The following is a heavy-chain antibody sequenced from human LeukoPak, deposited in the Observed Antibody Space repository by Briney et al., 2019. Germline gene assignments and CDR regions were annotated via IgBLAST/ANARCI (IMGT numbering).Heavy chain of an antibody. CDR3: AIRDWGPLGF. Sequence: GGSLRLSCAASGFTFSSYGMHWVRQAPGKGLEWVAVISYDGSNKYYADSVKGRFTISRDNSKNTLYLQMNSLRAEDTAVYYCAIRDWGPLGFWGQGTLVTGSS. CDR1: GFTFSSYG. J-gene: IGHJ4*02. V-gene: IGHV3-30*03. CDR2: ISYDGSNK. D-gene: IGHD2-21*01.